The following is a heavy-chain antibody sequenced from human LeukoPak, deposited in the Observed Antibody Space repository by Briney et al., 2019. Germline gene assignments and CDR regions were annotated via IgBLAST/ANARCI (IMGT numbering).Heavy chain of an antibody. V-gene: IGHV1-69*05. J-gene: IGHJ5*02. D-gene: IGHD2-15*01. CDR2: IIPIFGTA. CDR3: AREGVVDGLNWFDP. Sequence: PVKVSCKASGGTFSSYAISWVRQAPGQGLEWMGRIIPIFGTANYAQKFQGRVTITTDESTSTAYMELSSLRSEDTAVYYCAREGVVDGLNWFDPWGQGTLVTVSS. CDR1: GGTFSSYA.